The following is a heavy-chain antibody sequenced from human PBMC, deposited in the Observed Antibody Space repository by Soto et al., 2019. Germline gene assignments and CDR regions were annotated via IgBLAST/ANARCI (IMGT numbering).Heavy chain of an antibody. V-gene: IGHV3-30*18. D-gene: IGHD6-6*01. CDR2: VSYDGSYK. Sequence: QVQLVESGGGVAQPGRSLRLSCAVSGFTFSDYGMHWVRQALGKGLEWVAVVSYDGSYKYYADSVKGRFTVSRDLSGNTLFLQMNSLRLEDTAVYFCAKEMYPRTVLDSSSPWGDYWGQGTLVAVSS. CDR3: AKEMYPRTVLDSSSPWGDY. J-gene: IGHJ4*02. CDR1: GFTFSDYG.